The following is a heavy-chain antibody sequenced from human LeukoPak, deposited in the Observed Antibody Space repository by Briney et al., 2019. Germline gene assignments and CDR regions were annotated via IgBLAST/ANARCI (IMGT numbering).Heavy chain of an antibody. J-gene: IGHJ4*02. D-gene: IGHD5-18*01. CDR2: IYPGDSDT. Sequence: GESLKISCKDSGYSFTSYWVGWVRQMPGKGLEWMGIIYPGDSDTRYSPSFQGQVTISADKSINTAYLQWSSLKASDTAIYYCARRGEAMDPFDYWGQGTLVTVSS. CDR1: GYSFTSYW. CDR3: ARRGEAMDPFDY. V-gene: IGHV5-51*01.